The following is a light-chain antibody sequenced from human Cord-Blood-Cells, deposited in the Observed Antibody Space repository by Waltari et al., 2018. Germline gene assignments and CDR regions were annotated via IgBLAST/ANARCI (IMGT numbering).Light chain of an antibody. Sequence: ELLLMHSPGTLSLSPGERATLSCRDSQSVSSSYLAWYQQEPGQAPRLLIYGASCRATGIPYRFSGSGSGTDFTLSISRLEPEDFAVYYCQQYGSSPLIPFDHETRLAI. CDR1: QSVSSSY. J-gene: IGKJ5*01. CDR3: QQYGSSPLIP. V-gene: IGKV3-20*01. CDR2: GAS.